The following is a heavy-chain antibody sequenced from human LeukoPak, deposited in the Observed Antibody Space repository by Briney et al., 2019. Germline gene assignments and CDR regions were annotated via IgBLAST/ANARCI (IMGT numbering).Heavy chain of an antibody. D-gene: IGHD6-19*01. V-gene: IGHV3-21*04. CDR2: ISSRSSYI. Sequence: PGGSLRLSCAASGFTFSSYSMNWVRQAPGKGLEWVSSISSRSSYIYYADSVKGRFTISRDNSKNTLYLQMNSLRAEDTAVYYCAKVGSGYVRGIAVTWGQGTLVTVSS. CDR3: AKVGSGYVRGIAVT. CDR1: GFTFSSYS. J-gene: IGHJ5*02.